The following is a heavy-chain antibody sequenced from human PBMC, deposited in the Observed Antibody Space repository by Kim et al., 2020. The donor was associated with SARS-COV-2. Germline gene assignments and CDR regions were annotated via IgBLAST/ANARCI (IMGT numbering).Heavy chain of an antibody. CDR2: VTTLFGTA. Sequence: SVKVSCKASGDNFRSYAITWVRQAPGQGLEWMGGVTTLFGTANYAQKFQDRITITADESTTTTYLELHSLRSEDTAVYYCARGRDSTEDLFEHWGQGTLVTVSS. CDR1: GDNFRSYA. D-gene: IGHD2-2*01. CDR3: ARGRDSTEDLFEH. J-gene: IGHJ1*01. V-gene: IGHV1-69*13.